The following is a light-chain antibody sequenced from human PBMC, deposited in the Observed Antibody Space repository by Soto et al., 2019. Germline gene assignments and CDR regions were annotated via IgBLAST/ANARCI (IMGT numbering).Light chain of an antibody. CDR2: WAS. J-gene: IGKJ2*01. CDR3: QQYESTPPT. Sequence: DIVMTQSPDSLAVSLGERATINCKSSQSVLYSSNNKNYLAWYQQRPGQPPKLLIYWASTRESGVPDRFSGSGSGKDFTLTITSLQAEDVAVYYCQQYESTPPTFGQGTKLEI. CDR1: QSVLYSSNNKNY. V-gene: IGKV4-1*01.